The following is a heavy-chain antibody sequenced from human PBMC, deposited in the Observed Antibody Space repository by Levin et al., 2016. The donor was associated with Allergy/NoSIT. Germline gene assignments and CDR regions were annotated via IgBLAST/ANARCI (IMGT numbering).Heavy chain of an antibody. CDR3: ARGPNKVVPAAILPYYYYMDV. V-gene: IGHV3-21*01. D-gene: IGHD2-2*02. CDR2: ISSSSSYI. J-gene: IGHJ6*03. Sequence: VRQAPGKGLEWVSSISSSSSYIYYADSVKGRFTISRDNAKNSLYLQMNSLRAEDTAVYYCARGPNKVVPAAILPYYYYMDVWGKGTTVTVSS.